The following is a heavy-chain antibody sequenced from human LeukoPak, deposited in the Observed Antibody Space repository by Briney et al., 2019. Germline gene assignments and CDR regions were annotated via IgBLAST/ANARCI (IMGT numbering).Heavy chain of an antibody. Sequence: ASVKVSCKASGYSFTDYDINWVRQATGQGLEWMGWMNPHSGNAGYAQKFLGRVTITRDTSITTTYMELSGLRSEDTAVYYCARGLFRWDFDYWGQGTLVTVSS. V-gene: IGHV1-8*03. CDR1: GYSFTDYD. J-gene: IGHJ4*02. CDR2: MNPHSGNA. D-gene: IGHD2-21*01. CDR3: ARGLFRWDFDY.